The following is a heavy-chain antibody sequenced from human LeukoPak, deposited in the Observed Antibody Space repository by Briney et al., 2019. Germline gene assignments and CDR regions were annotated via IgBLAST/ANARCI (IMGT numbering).Heavy chain of an antibody. D-gene: IGHD5-18*01. Sequence: GGSLRLSCAASGFTFSSYGMHWVRQAPGKGLEWVAFIRYDGSNKYYADSVKGRFTISRDNSKNTLYLQMNSLRAEDTAVYYCAPISIRSTDTAMVNPGYWGQGTLVTVSS. CDR1: GFTFSSYG. CDR3: APISIRSTDTAMVNPGY. J-gene: IGHJ4*02. CDR2: IRYDGSNK. V-gene: IGHV3-30*02.